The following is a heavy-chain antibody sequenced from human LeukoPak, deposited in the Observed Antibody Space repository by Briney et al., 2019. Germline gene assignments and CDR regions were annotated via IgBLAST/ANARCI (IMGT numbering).Heavy chain of an antibody. J-gene: IGHJ1*01. CDR1: GYIFTTFD. CDR2: MNPNSGNT. CDR3: VKVGYRSAIHH. D-gene: IGHD1-1*01. V-gene: IGHV1-8*01. Sequence: GASVKVSCKGSGYIFTTFDINWVRQVAGQGPEWMGWMNPNSGNTGYAQSFQGRVTMTRNTSISTAYMELRSLRSDDTAMYFCVKVGYRSAIHHWGQGSLLIVSS.